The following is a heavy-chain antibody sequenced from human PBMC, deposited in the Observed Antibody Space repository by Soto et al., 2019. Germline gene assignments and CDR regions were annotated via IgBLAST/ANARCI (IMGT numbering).Heavy chain of an antibody. CDR2: TYYRSKWYN. Sequence: KQSQTLSLTCAISGDSVSSNSAAWNWIRQSPSRGLEWLGRTYYRSKWYNDYAVSVKSRITINPDTSKNQFSLQLNSVTPEDTAVYYCARDLYSGWPYYYYYGMDVWGQGTTVTVSS. V-gene: IGHV6-1*01. CDR3: ARDLYSGWPYYYYYGMDV. CDR1: GDSVSSNSAA. D-gene: IGHD6-19*01. J-gene: IGHJ6*02.